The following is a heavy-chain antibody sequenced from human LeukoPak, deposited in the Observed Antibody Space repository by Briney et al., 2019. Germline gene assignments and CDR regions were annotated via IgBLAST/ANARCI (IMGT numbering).Heavy chain of an antibody. CDR2: ISSSGNTI. D-gene: IGHD1-1*01. CDR1: GFTFGDYY. Sequence: PGGSLRLSCAASGFTFGDYYMSWIRQAPGKGLEWVSYISSSGNTIYYADSVKGRFTISRDNAKNSLYLQMNSLRAEDTAVYYCARRGVQLQRISWFDPWGQGTLVTVSS. J-gene: IGHJ5*02. CDR3: ARRGVQLQRISWFDP. V-gene: IGHV3-11*01.